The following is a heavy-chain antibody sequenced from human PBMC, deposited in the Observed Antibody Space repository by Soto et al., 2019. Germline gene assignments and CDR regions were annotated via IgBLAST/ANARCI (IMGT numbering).Heavy chain of an antibody. CDR3: ARARGWNIVIIPAASDY. Sequence: ESGGGLVPPGGSLRLSCAASGFTFSTYWMSWVRQAPGKGLEWVANINQDGSEKYYVDSVKGRFTISRDNAKNSLYLQMTSLRADDTAVYYCARARGWNIVIIPAASDYWGQGTLVTVSS. CDR1: GFTFSTYW. J-gene: IGHJ4*02. CDR2: INQDGSEK. D-gene: IGHD2-2*01. V-gene: IGHV3-7*01.